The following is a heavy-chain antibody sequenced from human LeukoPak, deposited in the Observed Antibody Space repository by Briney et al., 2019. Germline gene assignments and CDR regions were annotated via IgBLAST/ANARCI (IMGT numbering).Heavy chain of an antibody. J-gene: IGHJ6*03. Sequence: GGSLRLSCATSAFTFRTYGMHWVRQAPGKGLEWVAFIRYDGSNKYYADSVKGRFTISRDNSKNTLFLQMNSLTAEDTAVYYYYMDVWGKGTTVTVSS. CDR1: AFTFRTYG. CDR3: YMDV. V-gene: IGHV3-30*02. CDR2: IRYDGSNK.